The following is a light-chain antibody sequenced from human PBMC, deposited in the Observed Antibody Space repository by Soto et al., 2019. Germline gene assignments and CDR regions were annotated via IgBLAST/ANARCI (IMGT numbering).Light chain of an antibody. CDR2: GAS. V-gene: IGKV3-15*01. CDR3: QQYDTYFRYT. CDR1: QSVIND. J-gene: IGKJ2*01. Sequence: EIVLTQSPATLSVSPGERVTLSCRASQSVINDLAWYQQKPGQAPRLLVYGASTRATDAPPRFRGSGSGTDFSLTISSLQSEDIATYYCQQYDTYFRYTFGQGTTLDIK.